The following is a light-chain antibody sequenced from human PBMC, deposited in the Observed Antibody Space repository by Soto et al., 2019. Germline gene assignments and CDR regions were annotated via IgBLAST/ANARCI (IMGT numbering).Light chain of an antibody. Sequence: EIVLTQSPGTLSLSPGERATLSCRASQSVSSSYLGWYQQKPGQAPRLLMYGASSRATGIPERFIGSGSGTEFILTISRLEPDDFAIYHCHQHGGSPETFGQGTKVDIK. V-gene: IGKV3-20*01. J-gene: IGKJ1*01. CDR1: QSVSSSY. CDR2: GAS. CDR3: HQHGGSPET.